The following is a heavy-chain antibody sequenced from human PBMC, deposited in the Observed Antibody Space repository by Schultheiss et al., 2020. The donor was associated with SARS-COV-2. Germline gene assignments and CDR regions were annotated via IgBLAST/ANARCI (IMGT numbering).Heavy chain of an antibody. CDR1: GFTFSSYA. Sequence: GESLKISCAASGFTFSSYAMSWVRQAPGKGLEWVSVIRCSGDSTYYADSVKGRLTISRDSSTKMLYLQMNSLRAEDTAVYYCAREGPFGYGYFQHWGQGTLVTVSS. V-gene: IGHV3-23*01. CDR2: IRCSGDST. J-gene: IGHJ1*01. D-gene: IGHD3-10*01. CDR3: AREGPFGYGYFQH.